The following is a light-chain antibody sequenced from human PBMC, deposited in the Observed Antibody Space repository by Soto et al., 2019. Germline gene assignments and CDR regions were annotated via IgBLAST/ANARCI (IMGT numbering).Light chain of an antibody. V-gene: IGKV1-33*01. Sequence: DIQMTQSPSSLSASVGDRVTITCQASQDISNYLNWYQQKPGKAPKLLIYDASNLETGGPSRFSGSWSGTDFTFTIHNLQPEGIATYYCQQYDNSPPTFGGGTKVEIK. CDR2: DAS. CDR3: QQYDNSPPT. J-gene: IGKJ4*01. CDR1: QDISNY.